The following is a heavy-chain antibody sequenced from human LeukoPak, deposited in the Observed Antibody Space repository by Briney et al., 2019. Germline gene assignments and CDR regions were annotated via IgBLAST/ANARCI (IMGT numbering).Heavy chain of an antibody. CDR2: ISGSGGDT. CDR1: GFAFSTYA. D-gene: IGHD3-22*01. Sequence: GGSLRLSCAASGFAFSTYAVSWVRQAPGKGLEWVSAISGSGGDTYYADSVKGRFTISRDNSKNTLYLQMNSLRAEDTAVYYCAKSWAPYDSSGYYYFDYWGQGTLVTVSS. J-gene: IGHJ4*02. V-gene: IGHV3-23*01. CDR3: AKSWAPYDSSGYYYFDY.